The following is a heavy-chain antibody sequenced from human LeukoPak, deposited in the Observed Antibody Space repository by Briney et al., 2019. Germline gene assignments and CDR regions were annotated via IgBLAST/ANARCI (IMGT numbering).Heavy chain of an antibody. V-gene: IGHV3-53*04. Sequence: GSLRLSCAASGFTFSNYGMHWVRQAPGKGLEWVSAIYADGYTRDAASVKGRFSISRHNSKNTVYLQMDNLRPEDTAVYYCARDRRGEKDFDVWGPGAMVTVSS. J-gene: IGHJ3*01. CDR3: ARDRRGEKDFDV. CDR2: IYADGYT. CDR1: GFTFSNYG.